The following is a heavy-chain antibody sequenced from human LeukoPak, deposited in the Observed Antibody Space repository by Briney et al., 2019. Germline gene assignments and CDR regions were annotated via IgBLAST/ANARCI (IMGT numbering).Heavy chain of an antibody. CDR1: GFTFSSYA. CDR3: AKYGPQDSGSSHFDY. V-gene: IGHV3-23*01. CDR2: IRDSGSST. D-gene: IGHD1-26*01. Sequence: LTGGSLRLSCAASGFTFSSYAMSWVRQAPGKGLEWVSAIRDSGSSTHYADSVKGRFTTSRDNSKNTLFLQMDSLRAEDTAIYYCAKYGPQDSGSSHFDYWGQGALVTVSS. J-gene: IGHJ4*02.